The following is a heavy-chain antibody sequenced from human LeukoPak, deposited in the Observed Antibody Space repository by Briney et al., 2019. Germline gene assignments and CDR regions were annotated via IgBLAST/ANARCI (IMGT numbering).Heavy chain of an antibody. D-gene: IGHD2-2*01. CDR2: MNPNSGNT. CDR3: ARVGTQDCSSTSCYAEGFDY. J-gene: IGHJ4*02. V-gene: IGHV1-8*02. CDR1: GGTFSSYA. Sequence: GASVKVSCKASGGTFSSYAISWVRQATGQGLEWMGWMNPNSGNTGYAQKFQGRVTMTRNTSISTAYMELSSLRSEDTAVYYCARVGTQDCSSTSCYAEGFDYWGQGTLVTVSS.